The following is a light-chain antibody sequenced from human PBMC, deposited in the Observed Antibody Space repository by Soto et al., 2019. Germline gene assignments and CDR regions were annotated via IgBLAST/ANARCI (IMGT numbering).Light chain of an antibody. CDR2: AAS. Sequence: DIQMPQSPSCRSASVGDRVIISCRASQRIRSYLNWYQQQTRKAPTLLIYAASSLQSGVAPRFSGSGSGADFTLTTSSLQPPDFATYYCQQRYRNTPLTFGQGTRLEIK. V-gene: IGKV1-39*01. J-gene: IGKJ5*01. CDR1: QRIRSY. CDR3: QQRYRNTPLT.